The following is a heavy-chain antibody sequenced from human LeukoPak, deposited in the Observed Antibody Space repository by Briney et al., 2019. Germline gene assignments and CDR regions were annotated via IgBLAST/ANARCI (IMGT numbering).Heavy chain of an antibody. CDR3: AREGGDSEGFDC. CDR1: GCSISSSKW. Sequence: PSETVSLTCAVSGCSISSSKWWSWVRQPPGKGLEWIGEIYHSGSTNYNPSLKSRVTISVDKSKNQFSLKLSSVTAADTAVYYCAREGGDSEGFDCWGQGTLVTVSS. D-gene: IGHD2-21*02. V-gene: IGHV4-4*02. J-gene: IGHJ4*02. CDR2: IYHSGST.